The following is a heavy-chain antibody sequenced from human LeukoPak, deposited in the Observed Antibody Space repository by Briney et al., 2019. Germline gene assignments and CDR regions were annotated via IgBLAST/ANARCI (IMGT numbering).Heavy chain of an antibody. Sequence: GGSLRLSCAASGFTFSSYGMHWVRQAPGKGLEWVAVIWYDGSNKYYADSVKGRFTISRDNSKNTLYPQMTSLRAEDTAVYYCAKSGIGVAGTHDYFDYWGQGTLVTVFS. CDR3: AKSGIGVAGTHDYFDY. CDR2: IWYDGSNK. CDR1: GFTFSSYG. D-gene: IGHD6-19*01. V-gene: IGHV3-33*06. J-gene: IGHJ4*02.